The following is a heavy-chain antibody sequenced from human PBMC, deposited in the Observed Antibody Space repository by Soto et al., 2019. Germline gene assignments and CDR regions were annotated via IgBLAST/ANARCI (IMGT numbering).Heavy chain of an antibody. V-gene: IGHV3-74*01. D-gene: IGHD1-1*01. CDR1: GFTFSTYC. CDR2: TCRYGREL. CDR3: VRGTTAWRGMDY. Sequence: GGSLRLSCAASGFTFSTYCMHWVRHTPGTGLVWVSRTCRYGRELYYADSVKGRFTISRDDAKNTLYLQMDSLRVEDTGIYYCVRGTTAWRGMDYWCQGALVTVSS. J-gene: IGHJ4*02.